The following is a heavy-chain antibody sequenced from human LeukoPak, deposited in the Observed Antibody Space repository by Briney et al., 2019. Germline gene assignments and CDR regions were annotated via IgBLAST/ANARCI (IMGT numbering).Heavy chain of an antibody. CDR3: AREQYYDFWSGYSPEPYYFDY. CDR1: GFTFSSYG. V-gene: IGHV3-33*01. J-gene: IGHJ4*02. D-gene: IGHD3-3*01. Sequence: PGGSLRLSWAASGFTFSSYGMHWVRQAPGKGLEWVAVIWYDGSNKYYADSVKGRFTISRDNSKNTLYLQMNSLRAEDTAVYYCAREQYYDFWSGYSPEPYYFDYWGQGTLVTVSS. CDR2: IWYDGSNK.